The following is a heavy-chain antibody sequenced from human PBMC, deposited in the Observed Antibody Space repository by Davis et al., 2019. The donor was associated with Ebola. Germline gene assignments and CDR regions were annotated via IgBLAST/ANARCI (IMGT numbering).Heavy chain of an antibody. CDR2: FDPEHGET. V-gene: IGHV1-24*01. J-gene: IGHJ6*04. CDR1: GYTLTELS. Sequence: ASVKVSCKVSGYTLTELSMHWVRQAPGKGLEWMGGFDPEHGETIYAQRFQGRVTMTEDTATDTAYMELSSLRSEDTAVYYCTTETGISGIMPTGYYGLDVWGAGTTVTVSS. D-gene: IGHD1-20*01. CDR3: TTETGISGIMPTGYYGLDV.